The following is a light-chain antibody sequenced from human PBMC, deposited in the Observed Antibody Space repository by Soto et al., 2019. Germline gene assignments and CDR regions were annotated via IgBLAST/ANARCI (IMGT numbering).Light chain of an antibody. V-gene: IGKV3-20*01. CDR1: QSVDNHY. CDR2: GTS. CDR3: QHYGRSPPWT. J-gene: IGKJ1*01. Sequence: DIVLTQSPVTLSLSPGERATLSCRANQSVDNHYIAWFQQNPGQAPRLLIYGTSTRPPGIPDRFSGSGSGTDFTLTISRLEPEDFAVYYCQHYGRSPPWTFGQGTKVDIK.